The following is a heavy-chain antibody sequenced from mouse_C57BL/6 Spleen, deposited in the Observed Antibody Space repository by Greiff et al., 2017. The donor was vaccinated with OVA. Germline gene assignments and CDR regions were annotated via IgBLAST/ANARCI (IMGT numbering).Heavy chain of an antibody. CDR2: ISDGGSYT. V-gene: IGHV5-4*01. J-gene: IGHJ4*01. D-gene: IGHD2-1*01. Sequence: EVKVEESGGGLVKPGGSLKLSCAASGFTFSSYAMSWVRQTPEKRLEWVATISDGGSYTYYPDNVKGRFTISRDNAKNNLYLQMSHLKSEDTAMYYCAREGNFYAVGYWGQGTSVTVSS. CDR3: AREGNFYAVGY. CDR1: GFTFSSYA.